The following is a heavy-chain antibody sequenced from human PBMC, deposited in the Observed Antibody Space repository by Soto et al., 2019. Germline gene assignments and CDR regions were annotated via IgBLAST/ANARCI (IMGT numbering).Heavy chain of an antibody. Sequence: GSLRLSCAASGFTFSMSWMTWIRQAPGKGLEWVAQIKPDGSDIYYVDSVKGRFTISRDNAKNSLYLQMNSLRAEDTAVYYCAIHPERIAHIGLFAPCGQGTLVTVSS. D-gene: IGHD6-13*01. V-gene: IGHV3-7*01. CDR1: GFTFSMSW. J-gene: IGHJ5*02. CDR3: AIHPERIAHIGLFAP. CDR2: IKPDGSDI.